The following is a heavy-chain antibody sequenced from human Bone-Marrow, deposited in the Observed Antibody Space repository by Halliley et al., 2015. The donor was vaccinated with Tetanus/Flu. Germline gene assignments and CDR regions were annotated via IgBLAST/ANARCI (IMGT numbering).Heavy chain of an antibody. Sequence: GFIYPGGSDTRYSPSFQGQVTISVDTSTRTAFLQWSSLRASDTAIYYCARQEGMVRNYYGMDVWGQGTTVTVS. J-gene: IGHJ6*02. V-gene: IGHV5-51*01. D-gene: IGHD2-21*01. CDR3: ARQEGMVRNYYGMDV. CDR2: IYPGGSDT.